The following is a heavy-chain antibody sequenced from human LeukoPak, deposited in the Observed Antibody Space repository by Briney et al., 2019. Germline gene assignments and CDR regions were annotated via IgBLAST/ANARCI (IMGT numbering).Heavy chain of an antibody. J-gene: IGHJ6*03. CDR1: GFTVSSNY. D-gene: IGHD2-2*02. V-gene: IGHV3-53*05. CDR3: AKPVVPAAIQGDYYYYYMDV. Sequence: GGSLRLSCAASGFTVSSNYMSWVRQAPGKGLEWVSVIYSGGSTYYAVSVKGRFTISRDNSKNTLYLQMNSLRAEDTAVYYCAKPVVPAAIQGDYYYYYMDVWGKGTTVTVSS. CDR2: IYSGGST.